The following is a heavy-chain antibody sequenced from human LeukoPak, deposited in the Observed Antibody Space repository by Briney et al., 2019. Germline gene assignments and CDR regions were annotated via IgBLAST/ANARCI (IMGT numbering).Heavy chain of an antibody. CDR2: ISAFNGNT. CDR3: ARDVYYYDSNGPYYTYYYGMDV. CDR1: GYNFNIYG. Sequence: SVKVSCKASGYNFNIYGISWVRQAPGQGLEWLAWISAFNGNTDFAQKFQGRLTMTTDTSPSTAYMELRSLRSDDTAVYYCARDVYYYDSNGPYYTYYYGMDVWGQGTTVTVSS. J-gene: IGHJ6*02. V-gene: IGHV1-18*01. D-gene: IGHD3-22*01.